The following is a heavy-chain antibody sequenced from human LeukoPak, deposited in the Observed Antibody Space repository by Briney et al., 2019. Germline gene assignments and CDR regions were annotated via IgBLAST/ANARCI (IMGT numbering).Heavy chain of an antibody. J-gene: IGHJ3*02. CDR3: AGDDRRGSDDAFDI. V-gene: IGHV3-48*03. CDR1: GFTFSSYE. CDR2: ISSSGTNI. Sequence: PGGSLRLSCAASGFTFSSYEMNWVRQAPGKGLEWVSYISSSGTNIHYADSVKGRFTISRDNAKDSLYLQMNSLRAEDTAVYYCAGDDRRGSDDAFDIWGQGTMVTVSS. D-gene: IGHD1-26*01.